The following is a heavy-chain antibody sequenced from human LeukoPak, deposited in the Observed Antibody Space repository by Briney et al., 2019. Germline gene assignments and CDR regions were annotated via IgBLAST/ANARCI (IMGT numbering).Heavy chain of an antibody. V-gene: IGHV1-2*02. J-gene: IGHJ4*02. Sequence: ASVKVSCKASGYTFTGYYMHWVRQAPGQGLEWMGWINPNSGGTNYAQKFQGRVTMTRDTSISTAYMELRSLRSDDTAVYYCVRSRHVFVWVGESTTHDYWGQGTLVTVSS. CDR1: GYTFTGYY. CDR2: INPNSGGT. D-gene: IGHD3-10*01. CDR3: VRSRHVFVWVGESTTHDY.